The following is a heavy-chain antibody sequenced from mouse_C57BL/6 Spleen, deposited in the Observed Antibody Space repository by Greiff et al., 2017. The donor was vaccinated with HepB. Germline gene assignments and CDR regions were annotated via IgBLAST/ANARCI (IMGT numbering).Heavy chain of an antibody. J-gene: IGHJ1*03. V-gene: IGHV3-1*01. CDR3: ARGDYYGYFDV. Sequence: EVKLVESGPGMVRPSQSLSLTCTVTGYSITSGYDWHWIRHFPGNKLEWMGYISYSGSTNYNPSLKSRISITHDTSKNHFFLKLNSVTTEDTATYYCARGDYYGYFDVWGTGTTVTVSS. CDR2: ISYSGST. D-gene: IGHD2-4*01. CDR1: GYSITSGYD.